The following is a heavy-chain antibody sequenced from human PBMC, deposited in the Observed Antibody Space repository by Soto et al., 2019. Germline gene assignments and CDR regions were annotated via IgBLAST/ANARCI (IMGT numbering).Heavy chain of an antibody. D-gene: IGHD2-15*01. V-gene: IGHV3-23*01. Sequence: EVQLLESGGGLVQPGGSLRLSCAASGFTFSSYAMSWVRQAPGKGLEWVSAISGSGGSTSYADSVKGRFTISRDNAKNTLYLQMNSLRAEDTAVYYCARVTSGYCSGGSCYSGPFDYWGQGTLVTVSS. CDR2: ISGSGGST. CDR1: GFTFSSYA. CDR3: ARVTSGYCSGGSCYSGPFDY. J-gene: IGHJ4*02.